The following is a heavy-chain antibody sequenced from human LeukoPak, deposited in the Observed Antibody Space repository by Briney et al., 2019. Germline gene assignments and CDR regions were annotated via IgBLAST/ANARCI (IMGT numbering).Heavy chain of an antibody. CDR1: GFTFSDTW. V-gene: IGHV3-7*01. Sequence: PGGSLRLSCAASGFTFSDTWLSWVRQAPGKGLEWVANINKDGGQKYYVDSVKGRFTISRDNAKNSLYLQMNSLRAEDTAVYYCARPLYYYGSGSYSTAFDIWGQGTMVTVSS. J-gene: IGHJ3*02. D-gene: IGHD3-10*01. CDR3: ARPLYYYGSGSYSTAFDI. CDR2: INKDGGQK.